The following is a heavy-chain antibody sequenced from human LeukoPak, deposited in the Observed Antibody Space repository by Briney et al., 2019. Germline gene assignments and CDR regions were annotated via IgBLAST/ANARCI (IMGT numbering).Heavy chain of an antibody. CDR2: IYSGGST. CDR1: GFTFSSYW. V-gene: IGHV3-53*01. Sequence: GGSLRLSCAASGFTFSSYWMSWVRQAPGKGLEWVSVIYSGGSTYYADSVKGRSTISRDNSKNTLYLQMNSLRAEDTAVYYCARVGYSSSYPFDYWGQGTLVTVSS. D-gene: IGHD6-6*01. J-gene: IGHJ4*02. CDR3: ARVGYSSSYPFDY.